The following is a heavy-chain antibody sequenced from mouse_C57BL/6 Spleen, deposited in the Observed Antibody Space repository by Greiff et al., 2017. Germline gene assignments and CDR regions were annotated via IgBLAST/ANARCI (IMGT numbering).Heavy chain of an antibody. D-gene: IGHD1-1*01. CDR2: ISSGSSTI. CDR1: GFTFSDYG. CDR3: ARQGYYGSSYGFAY. J-gene: IGHJ3*01. Sequence: EVKLVESGGGLVKPGGSLKLSCAASGFTFSDYGMHWVRQAPEKGLEWVAYISSGSSTIYYADTVKGRFTISRDNAKNTLFLQMTSLRSEDTAMYYCARQGYYGSSYGFAYWGQGTLVTVSA. V-gene: IGHV5-17*01.